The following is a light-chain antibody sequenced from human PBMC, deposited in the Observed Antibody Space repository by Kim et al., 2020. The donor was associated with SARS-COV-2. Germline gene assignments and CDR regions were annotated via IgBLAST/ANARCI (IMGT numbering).Light chain of an antibody. V-gene: IGLV2-14*01. Sequence: QSALTQPASVSGSPGQSITISCTGTSSDVGGYNYVSWYQQHPGKAPKIMIYDVTKRPSGVSNRFSGSKSGNTASLTISGLQAEDEADYYCISYTRSSTFDWMFGGGTQLTVL. CDR1: SSDVGGYNY. J-gene: IGLJ3*02. CDR3: ISYTRSSTFDWM. CDR2: DVT.